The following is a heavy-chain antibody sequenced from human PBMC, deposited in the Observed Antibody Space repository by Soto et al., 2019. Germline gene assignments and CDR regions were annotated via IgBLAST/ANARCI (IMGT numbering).Heavy chain of an antibody. V-gene: IGHV4-61*01. J-gene: IGHJ4*02. Sequence: SETLSLTCPVSGGSVNSGPYLWSWIRQPPGKGLEWIGYSWSTNYNPSLKSRVTISVDTSKNQFSLKLTSVTAADTAVYYCARDNWGSIDYWGQGTLVTVSS. D-gene: IGHD7-27*01. CDR3: ARDNWGSIDY. CDR1: GGSVNSGPYL. CDR2: SWST.